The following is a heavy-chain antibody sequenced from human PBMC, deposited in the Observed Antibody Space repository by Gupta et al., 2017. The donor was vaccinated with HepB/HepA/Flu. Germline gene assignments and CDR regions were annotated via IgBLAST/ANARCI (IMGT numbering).Heavy chain of an antibody. CDR3: AHRPAYVSVSYAYYYYGMDV. V-gene: IGHV2-5*02. CDR2: IYWDDDK. CDR1: GFSLSTSGVG. D-gene: IGHD3-16*01. Sequence: QITLKESGPTLVKPTQTLTLTCTFSGFSLSTSGVGVGWIRQPPGKALEWLALIYWDDDKRSSPSMKSRLTIAKDTSKSQVVLTRTKMDPVETATYYCAHRPAYVSVSYAYYYYGMDVWGQGTTVTVSS. J-gene: IGHJ6*02.